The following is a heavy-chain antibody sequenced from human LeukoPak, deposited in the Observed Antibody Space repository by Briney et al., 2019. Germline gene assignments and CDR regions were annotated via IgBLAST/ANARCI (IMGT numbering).Heavy chain of an antibody. J-gene: IGHJ6*02. CDR1: GGSISSYY. D-gene: IGHD3-16*01. Sequence: PSETLSLTCTVSGGSISSYYWGWNRQPARKGLEWIGRIYTSGSTNYNPSLKSRVTMSVDTSKNQFSLKLSSVTAADTAVYYCARDRRRFGMDVWGQGTTVTVSS. CDR2: IYTSGST. V-gene: IGHV4-4*07. CDR3: ARDRRRFGMDV.